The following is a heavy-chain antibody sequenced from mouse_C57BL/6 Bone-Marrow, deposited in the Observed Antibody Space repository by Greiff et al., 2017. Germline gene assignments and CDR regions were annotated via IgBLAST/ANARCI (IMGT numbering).Heavy chain of an antibody. J-gene: IGHJ2*01. Sequence: EVKLMESGGGLVKPGGSLKLSCAASGFTFSDYGMHWVRQAPEKGLAWVAYISSGSSTLYYADTVKGRFTISRDNAKNTLFLQMTSLRSEDTAMYYCAKDYGSSFDYWGQGTTLTVSS. D-gene: IGHD1-1*01. CDR2: ISSGSSTL. CDR3: AKDYGSSFDY. V-gene: IGHV5-17*01. CDR1: GFTFSDYG.